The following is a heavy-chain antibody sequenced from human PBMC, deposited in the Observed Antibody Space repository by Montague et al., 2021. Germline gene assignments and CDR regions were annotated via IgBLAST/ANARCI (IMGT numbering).Heavy chain of an antibody. CDR2: ISWNSNTI. V-gene: IGHV3-9*01. CDR1: GFRFDDYT. D-gene: IGHD3-10*01. J-gene: IGHJ4*02. Sequence: SLRLSCAASGFRFDDYTMHWVRQVPGKGLEWVSGISWNSNTIDYVDSVKGRFTISRDNAKNSLYLEMNSLRAEDTALYYCAKEKGIALVRGFDYWGQGALVTVS. CDR3: AKEKGIALVRGFDY.